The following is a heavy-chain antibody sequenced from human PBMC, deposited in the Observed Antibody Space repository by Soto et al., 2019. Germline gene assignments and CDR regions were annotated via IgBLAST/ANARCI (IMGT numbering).Heavy chain of an antibody. J-gene: IGHJ6*02. D-gene: IGHD3-3*01. CDR1: GFTFSSYG. CDR2: ISYDGSNK. CDR3: AKVGDFWSSSHPFYYGMDV. Sequence: GGSLRLSCAASGFTFSSYGMHWVRQAPGKGLEWVAVISYDGSNKYYADSVKGRFTISRDNSKNTLYLQMNSLRAEDTAVYYCAKVGDFWSSSHPFYYGMDVWGQGTTVTVSS. V-gene: IGHV3-30*18.